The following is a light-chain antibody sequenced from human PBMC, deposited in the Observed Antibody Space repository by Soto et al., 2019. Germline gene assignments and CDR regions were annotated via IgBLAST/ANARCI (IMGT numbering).Light chain of an antibody. J-gene: IGKJ2*01. CDR2: DAS. CDR1: QDVSIF. Sequence: EILLAQSPATLSLSPGERATLSCKASQDVSIFLAWYQQKPGQAPRLLIHDASNRATGVPARFSGSGSGTEFTLTISSLQSEDFAVYYCQRYNSWPPAYTFGQGTKLEIK. V-gene: IGKV3D-15*01. CDR3: QRYNSWPPAYT.